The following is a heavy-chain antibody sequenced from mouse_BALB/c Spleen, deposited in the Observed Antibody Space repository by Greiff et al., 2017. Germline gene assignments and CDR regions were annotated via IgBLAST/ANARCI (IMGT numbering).Heavy chain of an antibody. CDR3: ARDRYDPYYFDY. J-gene: IGHJ2*01. V-gene: IGHV2-9*02. CDR2: IWAGGST. CDR1: GFSLTSYG. Sequence: VQLQESGPGLVAPSQSLSITCTVSGFSLTSYGVHWVRQPPGKGLEWLGVIWAGGSTNYNSALMSRLSISKDNSKSQVFLKMNSLQTDDTAMYYCARDRYDPYYFDYWGQGTTLTVSS. D-gene: IGHD2-14*01.